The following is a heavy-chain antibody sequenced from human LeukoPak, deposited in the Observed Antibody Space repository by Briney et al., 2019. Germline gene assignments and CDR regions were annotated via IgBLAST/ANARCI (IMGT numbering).Heavy chain of an antibody. CDR2: IIGGAGGT. V-gene: IGHV3-23*01. CDR3: ARVAEAAAFDY. CDR1: GFSFSSHG. J-gene: IGHJ4*02. Sequence: GGSLRLSCAASGFSFSSHGMSWVRQAPGKGLEWVSGIIGGAGGTYYADSVKGRFTISRDNAKSSLYLQMNSLRADDTAVYYCARVAEAAAFDYWGQGTLVTVSS. D-gene: IGHD6-13*01.